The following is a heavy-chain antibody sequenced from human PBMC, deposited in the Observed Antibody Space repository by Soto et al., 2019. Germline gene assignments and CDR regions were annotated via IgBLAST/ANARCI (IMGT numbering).Heavy chain of an antibody. D-gene: IGHD2-15*01. CDR1: GFTFSTYG. CDR3: ARGPGYCSGDSCYVRPMSDY. CDR2: IWYDGSSK. Sequence: TGGSLRLSCAASGFTFSTYGMNWVRQAPGKGLEWMALIWYDGSSKYYADSVKGRFTISRDNSKSALYLQMNSLRVEDTALYYCARGPGYCSGDSCYVRPMSDYWGQGTLVTVSS. J-gene: IGHJ4*02. V-gene: IGHV3-33*01.